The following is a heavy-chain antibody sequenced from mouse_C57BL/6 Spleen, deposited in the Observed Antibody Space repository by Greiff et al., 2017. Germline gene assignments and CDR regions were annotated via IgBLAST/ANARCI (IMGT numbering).Heavy chain of an antibody. CDR3: ARWSPWFAY. V-gene: IGHV1-69*01. CDR2: IDPSDSYT. J-gene: IGHJ3*01. CDR1: GYTFTSYW. Sequence: QVQLQQPGAELVMPGASVKLSCKASGYTFTSYWMHWVKQRPGQGLEWIGEIDPSDSYTNYNQKFKGKSTLTVDKSSSTAYMQLSILTSEDSAVYYCARWSPWFAYWGQGTLVTVSA.